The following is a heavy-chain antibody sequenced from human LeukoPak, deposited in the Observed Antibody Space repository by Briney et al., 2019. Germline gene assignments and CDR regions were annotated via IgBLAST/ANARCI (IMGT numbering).Heavy chain of an antibody. Sequence: SETLSLTCTVSGGSISSGSYYWSWIRQPAGKGLEWIGRIYTSGSTNYNPSLKSRVTISVDTSKNQFSLKLSSVTAADKAVYYCARDDIVVVPAAIVGVGAFDIWGQGTMVTVSS. V-gene: IGHV4-61*02. CDR1: GGSISSGSYY. CDR3: ARDDIVVVPAAIVGVGAFDI. J-gene: IGHJ3*02. D-gene: IGHD2-2*02. CDR2: IYTSGST.